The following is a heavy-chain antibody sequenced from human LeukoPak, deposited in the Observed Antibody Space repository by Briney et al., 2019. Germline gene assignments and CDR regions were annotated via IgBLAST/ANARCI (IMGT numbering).Heavy chain of an antibody. CDR2: INPNSGGT. J-gene: IGHJ4*02. CDR1: GYTFTGYY. Sequence: GASVKVSCKASGYTFTGYYMHWVRQAPGQGLEWMGWINPNSGGTNYAQKFQGRVTMARDTSISTAYMELSRLRSDDTAVYYCARDRGVAVAGQYYFDYWGQGTLVTVSS. CDR3: ARDRGVAVAGQYYFDY. D-gene: IGHD6-19*01. V-gene: IGHV1-2*02.